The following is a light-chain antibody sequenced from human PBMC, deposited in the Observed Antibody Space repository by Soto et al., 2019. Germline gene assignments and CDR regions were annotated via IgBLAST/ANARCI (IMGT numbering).Light chain of an antibody. J-gene: IGKJ2*01. Sequence: DIQMTQYPPSLPASVVDRVTIACRASQDVSNDLGWYRQKPGKAPTLLIYDASTLQSGVPSRFSGLGSGTDFALTITSLQPDDSATYYCQQSYTTVYTFGQGTKVEIK. V-gene: IGKV1-39*01. CDR3: QQSYTTVYT. CDR2: DAS. CDR1: QDVSND.